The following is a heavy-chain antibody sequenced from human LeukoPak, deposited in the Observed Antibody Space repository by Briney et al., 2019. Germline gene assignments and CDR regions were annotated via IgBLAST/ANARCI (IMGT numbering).Heavy chain of an antibody. CDR2: ISSSSSYI. J-gene: IGHJ4*02. CDR3: AKDVTRHG. Sequence: GGSLRLSCAASGFTFSSYSMNWVRQAPGKGLEWVSSISSSSSYIYYADSVKGRFTISRDNSKNTLYLQMNSLRAEDTAVYYCAKDVTRHGWGQGTLVTVSS. D-gene: IGHD5-18*01. V-gene: IGHV3-21*04. CDR1: GFTFSSYS.